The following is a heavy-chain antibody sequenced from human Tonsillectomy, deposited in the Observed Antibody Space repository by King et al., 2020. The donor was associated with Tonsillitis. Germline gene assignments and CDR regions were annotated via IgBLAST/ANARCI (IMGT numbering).Heavy chain of an antibody. J-gene: IGHJ3*02. CDR2: IRGRGGST. Sequence: VQLVESGGGLVQPGGSLRLSCAASGFTFSSYAMSWVRQAPGKGLEWVSAIRGRGGSTYYTESVKGRLTISRDNSKNTLYLQMNSLRAEDTAVYYCAREPRSVGSTRGDSFDIWGQVTMVSVSS. CDR3: AREPRSVGSTRGDSFDI. CDR1: GFTFSSYA. V-gene: IGHV3-23*04. D-gene: IGHD1-26*01.